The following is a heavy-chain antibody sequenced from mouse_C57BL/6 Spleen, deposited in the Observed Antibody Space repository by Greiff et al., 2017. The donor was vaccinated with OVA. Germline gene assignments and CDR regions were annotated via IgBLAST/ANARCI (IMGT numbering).Heavy chain of an antibody. CDR1: GYSITSGYY. CDR3: AGPFAY. Sequence: EVQLVESGPGLVKPSQSLSLTCSVTGYSITSGYYWNWIRQFPGNKLEWMGYISYDGSNNYNPSLKNRISITRDTSKNQFFLKLNSVTTEDTATYYCAGPFAYWGQGTLVTVSA. V-gene: IGHV3-6*01. J-gene: IGHJ3*01. CDR2: ISYDGSN.